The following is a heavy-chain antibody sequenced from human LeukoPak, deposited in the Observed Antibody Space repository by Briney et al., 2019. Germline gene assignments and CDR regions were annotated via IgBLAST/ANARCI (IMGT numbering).Heavy chain of an antibody. V-gene: IGHV1-18*01. D-gene: IGHD6-13*01. Sequence: ASVKVSCKASGYTFTSYGISWVRQAPGQGLEWMGWISAYNGNTNYAQKLQGRVTMTTDTSTSTAYMELRSLRSDDTAVYYCARDSYMAAADTWFDPWGQGTLVTVSS. CDR2: ISAYNGNT. J-gene: IGHJ5*02. CDR1: GYTFTSYG. CDR3: ARDSYMAAADTWFDP.